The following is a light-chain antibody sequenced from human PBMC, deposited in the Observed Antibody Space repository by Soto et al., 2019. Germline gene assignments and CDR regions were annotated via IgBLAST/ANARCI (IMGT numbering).Light chain of an antibody. CDR2: DAS. CDR3: QQRSNWPLT. V-gene: IGKV3-11*01. J-gene: IGKJ4*01. Sequence: EIVMTQSPATLSVSPWERATLSCRASQSVSSYLAWYQQKPGQAPRLLIYDASNRATGIPARFSGSGSGTDFTLTISSPEPEDFAVYYCQQRSNWPLTFGGGTKVDIK. CDR1: QSVSSY.